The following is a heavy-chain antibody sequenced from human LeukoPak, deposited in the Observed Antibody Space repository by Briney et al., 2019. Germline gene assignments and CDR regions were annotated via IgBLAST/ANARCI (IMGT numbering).Heavy chain of an antibody. Sequence: GASVKVSCKASGGTFSSYTISWVRQAPGQGLEWTGRIIPILGIANYAQKFQGRVTITADKSTSTAYMELSSLRSEDTAVYYCARAAIAVAGTSIDAFDIWGQGTMVTVSS. CDR1: GGTFSSYT. CDR2: IIPILGIA. CDR3: ARAAIAVAGTSIDAFDI. J-gene: IGHJ3*02. D-gene: IGHD6-19*01. V-gene: IGHV1-69*02.